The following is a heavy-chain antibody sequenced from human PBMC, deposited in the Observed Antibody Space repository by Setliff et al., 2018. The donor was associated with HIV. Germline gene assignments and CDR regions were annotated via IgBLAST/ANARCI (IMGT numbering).Heavy chain of an antibody. CDR3: ARGVPLLPPNF. V-gene: IGHV4-38-2*01. CDR2: IYHSGST. J-gene: IGHJ4*02. D-gene: IGHD2-15*01. CDR1: GYSISSGYY. Sequence: SETLSLTCAVSGYSISSGYYWGWTRQPPGKGLEWIGSIYHSGSTYDSPSLKSRVTISVDTSKNQFSRKLSSVTAADTAIYYCARGVPLLPPNFWGQGTLVTVSS.